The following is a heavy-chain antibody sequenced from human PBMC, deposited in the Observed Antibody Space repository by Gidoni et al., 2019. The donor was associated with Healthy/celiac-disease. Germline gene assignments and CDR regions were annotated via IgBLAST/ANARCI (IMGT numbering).Heavy chain of an antibody. J-gene: IGHJ5*02. CDR1: GGTFSSYA. CDR2: IIPIFGTA. D-gene: IGHD6-13*01. CDR3: ARQLASIAAAGVNWFDP. Sequence: QVQLVQSGAEVKKPGSSVKVSCKASGGTFSSYAISWVRQAPGQGLEWMGGIIPIFGTANYAQKFQGRVTITADEFTSTAYMELSSLRSEDTAVYYCARQLASIAAAGVNWFDPWGQGTLVTVSS. V-gene: IGHV1-69*01.